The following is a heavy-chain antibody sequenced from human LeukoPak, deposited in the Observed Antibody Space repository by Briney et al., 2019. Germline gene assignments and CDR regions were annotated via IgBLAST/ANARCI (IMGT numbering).Heavy chain of an antibody. CDR1: GFTFSSNG. CDR2: IRYDGSDK. D-gene: IGHD3-3*01. Sequence: GGSLRLSCAASGFTFSSNGTHWVRQAPGKGLEWVAFIRYDGSDKYYADSVKGRFTISRDNPKNTLYLQMNSLRVEDTAVYYCAARDFWSGPAFDCWGQGTLVTVSS. CDR3: AARDFWSGPAFDC. V-gene: IGHV3-30*02. J-gene: IGHJ4*02.